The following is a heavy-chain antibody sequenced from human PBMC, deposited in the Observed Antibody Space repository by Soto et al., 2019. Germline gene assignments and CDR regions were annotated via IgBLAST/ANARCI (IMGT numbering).Heavy chain of an antibody. CDR3: ARGSDIIVVPAATFFDY. V-gene: IGHV4-34*01. Sequence: SETLSLTCAVYGGSFSGYYWSWIRQPPGKGLEWIGEINHSGSTSYNPSLKSRVTISVDTSKNQFSLKLSSVTAADTAVYYCARGSDIIVVPAATFFDYWGQGTLVNVSS. CDR1: GGSFSGYY. CDR2: INHSGST. J-gene: IGHJ4*02. D-gene: IGHD2-2*01.